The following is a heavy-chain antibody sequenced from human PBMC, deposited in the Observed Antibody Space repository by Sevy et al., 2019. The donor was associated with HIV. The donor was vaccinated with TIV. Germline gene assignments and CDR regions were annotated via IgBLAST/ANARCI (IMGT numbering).Heavy chain of an antibody. Sequence: GGSLRLSCAASGFTFSSYAMNWVRQAPGKGLEWVSSGSGGNKYYADSVKGRFTISRDSSKNTVSLQMNSLRAEDSAIYYCAQWTLIGAAGLDAFDFWGQGTKVTVSS. V-gene: IGHV3-23*01. J-gene: IGHJ3*01. CDR1: GFTFSSYA. CDR3: AQWTLIGAAGLDAFDF. CDR2: SGSGGNK. D-gene: IGHD6-13*01.